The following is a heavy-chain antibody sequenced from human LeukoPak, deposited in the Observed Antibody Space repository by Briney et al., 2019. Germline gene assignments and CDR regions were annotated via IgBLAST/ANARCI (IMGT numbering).Heavy chain of an antibody. D-gene: IGHD6-13*01. Sequence: SETLSLTCAVYGGSFSGYYWSWIRQPPGKGLEWIGYIYYSGSTNYNPSLKSRVTISVDTSKNQFSLKLSSVTAADTAVYFCARGRVSSSTWYSTYYYFYMDVWGKGTTVTVSS. CDR2: IYYSGST. J-gene: IGHJ6*03. V-gene: IGHV4-34*11. CDR3: ARGRVSSSTWYSTYYYFYMDV. CDR1: GGSFSGYY.